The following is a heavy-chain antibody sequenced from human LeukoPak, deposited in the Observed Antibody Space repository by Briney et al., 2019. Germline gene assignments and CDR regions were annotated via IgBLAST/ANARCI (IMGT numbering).Heavy chain of an antibody. CDR3: ASFGVLMVYAIPDFHYMDV. Sequence: SETLSLTCTVSGGSISSSSYYWGWIRQPPGKGLEWIGSIYYSGSTYYNPSLKGRVPISVDTSKNQFSLKLSSVTAADTAVYYCASFGVLMVYAIPDFHYMDVWGKGTTVTVSS. V-gene: IGHV4-39*01. CDR2: IYYSGST. J-gene: IGHJ6*03. D-gene: IGHD2-8*01. CDR1: GGSISSSSYY.